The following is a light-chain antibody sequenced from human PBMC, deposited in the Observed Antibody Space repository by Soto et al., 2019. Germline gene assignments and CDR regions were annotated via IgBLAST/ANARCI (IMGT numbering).Light chain of an antibody. J-gene: IGKJ1*01. CDR1: QSITSY. Sequence: DLQMTQSPSSLSASVGDRVTITCRATQSITSYLNWYQQKPGKAPKLLIYAASSLQSGVPSRFSGGGSGTDFTLTISSLQPEDFATYYCQQSDNIPWTFGQGTKVEIK. CDR2: AAS. V-gene: IGKV1-39*01. CDR3: QQSDNIPWT.